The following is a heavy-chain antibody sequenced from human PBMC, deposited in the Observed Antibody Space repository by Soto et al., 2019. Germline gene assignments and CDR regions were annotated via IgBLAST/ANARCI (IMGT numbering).Heavy chain of an antibody. CDR2: INAGNGST. D-gene: IGHD3-3*01. Sequence: ASVKVSCKASGYTFTNYAMNWVRQAPGQRLEWMGWINAGNGSTKYSQKFPGRVTITRDTSASTAYMELSSLRSEDTAVYYCARARLFGVVPPNWLDPWGQGTLVTVSS. V-gene: IGHV1-3*01. J-gene: IGHJ5*02. CDR1: GYTFTNYA. CDR3: ARARLFGVVPPNWLDP.